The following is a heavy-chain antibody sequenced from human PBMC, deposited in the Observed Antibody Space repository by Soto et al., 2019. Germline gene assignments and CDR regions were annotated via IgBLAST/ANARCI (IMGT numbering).Heavy chain of an antibody. CDR2: IIPIFGTA. V-gene: IGHV1-69*06. CDR3: ARGFGRNYYYGMDV. D-gene: IGHD3-3*01. J-gene: IGHJ6*02. CDR1: GGTFSSYA. Sequence: SVKVSCKASGGTFSSYAISWVRQAPGQGLEWMGGIIPIFGTANYAQKFQGRVTITADKSTSTAYMELSSLRSEDTAVYYCARGFGRNYYYGMDVWGQGTTVTVSS.